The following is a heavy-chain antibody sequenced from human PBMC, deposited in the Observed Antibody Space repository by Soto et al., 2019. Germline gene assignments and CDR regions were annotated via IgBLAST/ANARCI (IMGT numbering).Heavy chain of an antibody. V-gene: IGHV3-23*01. CDR2: ISPGADVS. CDR1: GFTFSSFV. Sequence: EVQLLESGGGLVQPGGSLRLSCAASGFTFSSFVMNLVRQAPGKGLEWVSSISPGADVSHYTDSVKGRFTISRDNSRRTLHLQMASLRVEDAAVYFCVRRARTATTKWGAFDVWGQGTAVTVSS. CDR3: VRRARTATTKWGAFDV. J-gene: IGHJ3*01. D-gene: IGHD1-1*01.